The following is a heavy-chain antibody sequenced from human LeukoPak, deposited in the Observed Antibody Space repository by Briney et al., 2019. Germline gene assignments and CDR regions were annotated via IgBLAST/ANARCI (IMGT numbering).Heavy chain of an antibody. V-gene: IGHV1-2*02. CDR3: ARSELAYCGGDCYDWFDP. CDR1: GYPFTRYY. Sequence: AFVKVSCKASGYPFTRYYMHWVGPAPGQGLEWMGWVNPNSGGTNYAQKFQGRVTMTRDTSISTAYMELSRLRSDDTAVYYCARSELAYCGGDCYDWFDPWGQGTLVTVSS. D-gene: IGHD2-21*02. CDR2: VNPNSGGT. J-gene: IGHJ5*02.